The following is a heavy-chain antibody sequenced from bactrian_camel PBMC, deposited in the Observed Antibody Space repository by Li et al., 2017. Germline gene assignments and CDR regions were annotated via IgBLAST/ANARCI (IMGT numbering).Heavy chain of an antibody. V-gene: IGHV3-2*01. CDR3: AMQSSEGGFGY. CDR1: EFTFSTTY. J-gene: IGHJ6*01. D-gene: IGHD4*01. Sequence: HVQLVESGGGLVQPGGSLRLSCAASEFTFSTTYINWVRQAPGEGLEWVSSIYADSSNTYYADSLKGRFAISRDNAKNTLYLEMNSPKSEDTALYYCAMQSSEGGFGYWGKGTQVTVS. CDR2: IYADSSNT.